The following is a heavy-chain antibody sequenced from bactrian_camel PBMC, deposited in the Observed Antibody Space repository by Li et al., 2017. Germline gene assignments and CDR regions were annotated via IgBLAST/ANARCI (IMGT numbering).Heavy chain of an antibody. CDR1: GDTVSTLC. D-gene: IGHD3*01. J-gene: IGHJ4*01. CDR2: IEDDDIP. Sequence: HVQLVESGGGSVQAGGSLTLSCSVSGDTVSTLCVAWFRQAPGQKREAVANIEDDDIPHYADAVKGRFTISKDSSSNIHYLQMDNLKPEDTAMYYCTASPIRGPSCPMSRLQTYQGQGTQVTVS. V-gene: IGHV3S6*01.